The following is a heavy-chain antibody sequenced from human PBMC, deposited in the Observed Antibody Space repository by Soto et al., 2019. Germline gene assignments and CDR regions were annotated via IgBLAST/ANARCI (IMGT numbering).Heavy chain of an antibody. CDR1: GFTFSDYY. D-gene: IGHD3-22*01. J-gene: IGHJ2*01. CDR2: ISSSGSTI. V-gene: IGHV3-11*01. Sequence: PGGSLRLSCAASGFTFSDYYMSWIRQAPGKGLEWVSYISSSGSTIYYADSVKGRFTISRDNAKNSLYLQMNSLRVEDTAVYFCARARSSTMIVVTNHWYFDLWGRGTLVTVPS. CDR3: ARARSSTMIVVTNHWYFDL.